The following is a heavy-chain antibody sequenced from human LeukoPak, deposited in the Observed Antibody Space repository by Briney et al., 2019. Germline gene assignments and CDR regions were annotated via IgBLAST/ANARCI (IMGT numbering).Heavy chain of an antibody. CDR1: GFTFSSYS. CDR2: ISSSSSYI. V-gene: IGHV3-21*01. Sequence: GGSLRLSCAASGFTFSSYSMNWVRQAPGKGLEWVSSISSSSSYIYYADSVKGRFTISRDNAKNSLYLQMKSLRAEDTAVYYCASGYHNWFDPWGQGTLVTVSS. J-gene: IGHJ5*02. D-gene: IGHD5-18*01. CDR3: ASGYHNWFDP.